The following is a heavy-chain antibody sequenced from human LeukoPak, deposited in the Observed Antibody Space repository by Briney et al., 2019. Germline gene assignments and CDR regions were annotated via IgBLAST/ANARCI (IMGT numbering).Heavy chain of an antibody. V-gene: IGHV1-69*13. D-gene: IGHD2-2*01. Sequence: SVKVSCKASGGTFSSYAISWVRQAPGQGLEWMGGIIPIFGTANYAQKFQGRVTITADESTSTAYMELSRLRSDDTAVYYCARVGGSTRHYYMDVWGKGTTVTVSS. CDR2: IIPIFGTA. CDR3: ARVGGSTRHYYMDV. CDR1: GGTFSSYA. J-gene: IGHJ6*03.